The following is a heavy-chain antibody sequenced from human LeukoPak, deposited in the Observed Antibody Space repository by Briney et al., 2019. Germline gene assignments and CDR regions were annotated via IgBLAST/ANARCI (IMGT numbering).Heavy chain of an antibody. J-gene: IGHJ6*02. CDR2: ISGSGGST. CDR1: GYTFSSYA. D-gene: IGHD6-13*01. CDR3: ARDSTRYSSSWYPDYYGMDV. V-gene: IGHV3-23*01. Sequence: GGSLRLSCAASGYTFSSYAMSWVRQAPGKGLEWVSAISGSGGSTYYADSVKGRFTISRDNSKNTLYLQMNSLRAEDTAVYYCARDSTRYSSSWYPDYYGMDVWGQGTTVTVSS.